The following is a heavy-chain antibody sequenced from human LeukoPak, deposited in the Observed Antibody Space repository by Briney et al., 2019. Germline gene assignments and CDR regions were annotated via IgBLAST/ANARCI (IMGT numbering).Heavy chain of an antibody. Sequence: PGGSQRLSCAASGFTFSSYWMSWVRQAPGKGLEWVANIKQDGSEKYYVDSVKGRFTISRDNAKNSLYLQMNSLRAEDTAVYYCARDPEYSSGFYDYWGQGTLVTVSS. J-gene: IGHJ4*02. CDR1: GFTFSSYW. V-gene: IGHV3-7*01. CDR2: IKQDGSEK. D-gene: IGHD6-19*01. CDR3: ARDPEYSSGFYDY.